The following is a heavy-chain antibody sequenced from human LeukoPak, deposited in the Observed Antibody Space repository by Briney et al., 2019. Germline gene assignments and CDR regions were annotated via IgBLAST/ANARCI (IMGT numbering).Heavy chain of an antibody. D-gene: IGHD3-16*01. CDR3: ARSWGDY. V-gene: IGHV4-34*01. J-gene: IGHJ4*02. Sequence: SETLSLTCAVYGGSFSGYYWSWIRQPPGKGLEWIGEINHRGSTNYNPSLKSRVTISVDTSKNQFSLKLSSVTAADTAVYYCARSWGDYWGQGTLVTVSS. CDR1: GGSFSGYY. CDR2: INHRGST.